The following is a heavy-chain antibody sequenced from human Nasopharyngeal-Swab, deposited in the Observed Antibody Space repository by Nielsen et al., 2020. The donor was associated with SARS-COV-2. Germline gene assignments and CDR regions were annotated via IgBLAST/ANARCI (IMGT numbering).Heavy chain of an antibody. CDR3: ASNPPYCSSTSCYHDAFDI. CDR1: GYTFTSYG. CDR2: ISAYNGNT. V-gene: IGHV1-18*01. D-gene: IGHD2-2*01. J-gene: IGHJ3*02. Sequence: ASVKVSCKASGYTFTSYGISWVRQAPGQGLEWMGWISAYNGNTNYAQKLQGRVTMTTDTSTSTAYMELRSPRSDDTAVYYCASNPPYCSSTSCYHDAFDIWGQGTMVPSPQ.